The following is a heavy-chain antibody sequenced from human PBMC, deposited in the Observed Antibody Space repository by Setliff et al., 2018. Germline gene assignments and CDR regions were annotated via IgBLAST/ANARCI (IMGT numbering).Heavy chain of an antibody. J-gene: IGHJ6*03. CDR3: ARDGRTRYYYYYMDV. V-gene: IGHV3-21*01. Sequence: GGSLRLSCAASGFTFSSYWMSWVRQAPGKGLEWVSSISGSGTYTYTADSVKGRFTISRDNAKNSLYLQMNSLRAEDTAVYYCARDGRTRYYYYYMDVWGKGTTVTVSS. CDR2: ISGSGTYT. CDR1: GFTFSSYW.